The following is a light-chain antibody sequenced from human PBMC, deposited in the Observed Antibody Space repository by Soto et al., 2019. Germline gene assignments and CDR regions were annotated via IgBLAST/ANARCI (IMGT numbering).Light chain of an antibody. CDR2: WAS. CDR1: QSVLYSSNNKND. V-gene: IGKV4-1*01. J-gene: IGKJ2*01. CDR3: HQYESTPPT. Sequence: DIVMTQSPDSLAVSLGERATINCKSSQSVLYSSNNKNDLAWYQQRPGQPPKLLIYWASTRESGVPDRFSGSGSGTDFTLTITSLQAEDVAVYYCHQYESTPPTFGQGTKLEIK.